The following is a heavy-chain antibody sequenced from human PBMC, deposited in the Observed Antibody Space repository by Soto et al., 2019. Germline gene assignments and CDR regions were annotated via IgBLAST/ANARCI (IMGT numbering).Heavy chain of an antibody. CDR2: IYYIGRT. CDR1: GGSISSGGYS. CDR3: AREGPYGSGSTYFDY. V-gene: IGHV4-31*11. D-gene: IGHD3-10*01. J-gene: IGHJ4*02. Sequence: SETLSLTCAVSGGSISSGGYSWSWIRQHPGMGLEWIGYIYYIGRTYYSPSLKSRVSISLVTSKNQFSLKLSSVTAADTAVYYCAREGPYGSGSTYFDYWGQGTLVTVSS.